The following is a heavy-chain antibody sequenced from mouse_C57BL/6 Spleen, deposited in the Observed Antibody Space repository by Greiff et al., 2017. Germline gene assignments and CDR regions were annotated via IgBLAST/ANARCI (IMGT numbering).Heavy chain of an antibody. CDR1: GYTFTSYW. CDR3: ASGRNYYGSSYWYFDD. Sequence: QVQLQQPGAELVRPGTSVKLSCKASGYTFTSYWMHWVKQRPGQGLEWIGVIDPSDSYTNYNQKFKGKATLTVDTSSSTAYMQLSSLTSEDSAVYYCASGRNYYGSSYWYFDDWGTGTTVTVSS. D-gene: IGHD1-1*01. CDR2: IDPSDSYT. V-gene: IGHV1-59*01. J-gene: IGHJ1*03.